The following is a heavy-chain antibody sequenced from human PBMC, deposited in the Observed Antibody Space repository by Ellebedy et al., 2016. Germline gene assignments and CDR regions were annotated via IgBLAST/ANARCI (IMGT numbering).Heavy chain of an antibody. CDR2: ITTNGNYK. D-gene: IGHD1-26*01. V-gene: IGHV3-21*01. CDR1: GFNFSSYS. CDR3: AKALVSIVGAISSVAFDY. Sequence: GGSLRLXXVASGFNFSSYSLNWVRQAPEKGLEWVSSITTNGNYKHYADALKGRFTISRDNAKNSLYLQMNSLRAEDTAVYYCAKALVSIVGAISSVAFDYWGQGTLVTVSS. J-gene: IGHJ4*02.